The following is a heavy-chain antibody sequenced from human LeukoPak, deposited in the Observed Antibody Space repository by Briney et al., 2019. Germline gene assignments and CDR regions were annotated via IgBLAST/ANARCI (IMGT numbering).Heavy chain of an antibody. Sequence: PSETLSLTCTVSGGSISSSSYYWGWIRQPPGKGLEWIGSIYYSGSTYYNPSLKSRVTISVDTSKNQFSLKLSSVTAADTAVYYAVGWFGELFGAFDIWGQGTMVTVSS. CDR2: IYYSGST. J-gene: IGHJ3*02. CDR1: GGSISSSSYY. D-gene: IGHD3-10*01. V-gene: IGHV4-39*07. CDR3: VGWFGELFGAFDI.